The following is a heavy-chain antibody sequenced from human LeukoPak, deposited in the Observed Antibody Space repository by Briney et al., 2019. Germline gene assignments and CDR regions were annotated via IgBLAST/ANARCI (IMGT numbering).Heavy chain of an antibody. CDR1: GYTFTSYA. J-gene: IGHJ6*04. CDR3: ARDRSSGWYEMDV. Sequence: ASVKVSCKASGYTFTSYAMHWVRQAPGQRLEWMGWINAGNGNTKYSQEFQGRVTITRDTSASTAYMELSSLRSEDMAVYYCARDRSSGWYEMDVWGKGTTVTVSS. V-gene: IGHV1-3*03. D-gene: IGHD6-19*01. CDR2: INAGNGNT.